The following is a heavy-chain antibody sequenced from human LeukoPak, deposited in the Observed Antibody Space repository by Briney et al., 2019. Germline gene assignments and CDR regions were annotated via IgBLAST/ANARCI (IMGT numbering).Heavy chain of an antibody. D-gene: IGHD6-13*01. V-gene: IGHV4-59*01. CDR3: ARDGASSWYRYFDY. CDR2: IYYSGST. J-gene: IGHJ4*02. Sequence: SETLSLTCTVSGGSISSYYWSWIRQPPGKGLEWIGYIYYSGSTNYNPSLKSRVTISVDTSKNQFSLKLSSVTAADTAVYYCARDGASSWYRYFDYWGQGTLVTVSS. CDR1: GGSISSYY.